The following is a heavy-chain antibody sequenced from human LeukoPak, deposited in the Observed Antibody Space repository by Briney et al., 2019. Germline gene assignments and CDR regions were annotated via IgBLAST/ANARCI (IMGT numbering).Heavy chain of an antibody. CDR2: IYSSGST. J-gene: IGHJ4*02. Sequence: SETLSLTCTVSGGSISSHYWSWIRQPAGKGLEWIGRIYSSGSTNYNPSLKSRVTMSVDTSKNRFSLKLSSVTAADTAVYYCAREGGAGSYKDYWGQGTLVTVSS. D-gene: IGHD1-26*01. CDR1: GGSISSHY. V-gene: IGHV4-4*07. CDR3: AREGGAGSYKDY.